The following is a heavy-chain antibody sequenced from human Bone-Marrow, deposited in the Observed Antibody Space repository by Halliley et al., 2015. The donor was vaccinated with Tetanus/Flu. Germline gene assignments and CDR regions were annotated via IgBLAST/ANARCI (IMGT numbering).Heavy chain of an antibody. V-gene: IGHV5-51*01. J-gene: IGHJ6*02. D-gene: IGHD1-26*01. CDR2: MYPGDSDI. CDR3: AGHGDDGGRYLYYFYGMDV. CDR1: GYSFTNYW. Sequence: QLVQSGAEVRKPGESLKISCKVSGYSFTNYWIAWVRQMPGKGLEWMGIMYPGDSDIRYSPSFEGQVTISADKSISTAYLQWGSLKASETAIYYCAGHGDDGGRYLYYFYGMDVWGQGTTVTVSS.